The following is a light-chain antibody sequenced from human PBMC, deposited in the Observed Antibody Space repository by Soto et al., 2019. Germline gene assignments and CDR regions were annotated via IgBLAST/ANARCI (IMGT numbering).Light chain of an antibody. J-gene: IGKJ1*01. V-gene: IGKV3D-15*03. CDR1: QRVSNY. CDR2: GAS. Sequence: DTLMTQSPVTLSVYPGDTATLSFRASQRVSNYLAWYQQKPGQAPRLLIYGASNRATGIPDRFSGSGSGTEFTLTISILQPDDVAIYYCQQYNDYSWTFGQGTIVDI. CDR3: QQYNDYSWT.